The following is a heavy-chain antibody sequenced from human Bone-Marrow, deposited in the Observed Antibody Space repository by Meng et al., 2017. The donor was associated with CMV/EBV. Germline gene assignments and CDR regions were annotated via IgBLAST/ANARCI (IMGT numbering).Heavy chain of an antibody. CDR3: ARDDSTGYYYFDS. Sequence: GGSLRLSCAASGFTFSTYWMSWVRQAPGKGLEWVANIKQDGSEKYYVDSVKGRFTISRDNAKNSLYLQMNSLRAEDTAVYYCARDDSTGYYYFDSWGQGTLVTFYS. CDR2: IKQDGSEK. D-gene: IGHD3-22*01. V-gene: IGHV3-7*01. J-gene: IGHJ4*02. CDR1: GFTFSTYW.